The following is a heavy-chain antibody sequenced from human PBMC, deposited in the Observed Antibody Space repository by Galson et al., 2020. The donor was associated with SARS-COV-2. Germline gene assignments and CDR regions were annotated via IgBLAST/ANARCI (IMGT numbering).Heavy chain of an antibody. Sequence: SETLSLTCAVYGGSFSGYYWSWIRQPTGKGLEWIGEINHSGSTNYNPSLKSRVTISVDTSKNQFSLKLSSVTAADTAVYYCARGNGYSYGYFRGGGGWFDPWGQGTLVTVSS. V-gene: IGHV4-34*01. D-gene: IGHD5-18*01. CDR3: ARGNGYSYGYFRGGGGWFDP. CDR2: INHSGST. J-gene: IGHJ5*02. CDR1: GGSFSGYY.